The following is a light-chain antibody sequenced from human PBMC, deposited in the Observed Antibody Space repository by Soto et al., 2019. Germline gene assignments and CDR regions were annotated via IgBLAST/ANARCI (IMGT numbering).Light chain of an antibody. V-gene: IGKV1-6*01. CDR3: LQDNNDPLT. Sequence: AVQMTQSPSSLSESVGERVTITCQASQGIRNDLGWYQQKPGKAPKLLIYAASRLQSGVPSRFSGSGSGTDFTLTISSLQPEDFATYYCLQDNNDPLTFGGGTKVEIK. J-gene: IGKJ4*01. CDR2: AAS. CDR1: QGIRND.